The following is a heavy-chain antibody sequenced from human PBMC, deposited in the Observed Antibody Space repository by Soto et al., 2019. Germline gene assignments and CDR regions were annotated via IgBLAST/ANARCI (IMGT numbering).Heavy chain of an antibody. J-gene: IGHJ4*02. CDR1: GGSISSYY. CDR3: ARDHSTAMATYYFDY. V-gene: IGHV4-59*01. CDR2: IYYSGST. D-gene: IGHD5-18*01. Sequence: PSETLSLTCTVSGGSISSYYWSWIRQPPGKGLEWIGYIYYSGSTNYNPSLKSRVTISVDTSKNQFSLKLSSVTAADTAVYYCARDHSTAMATYYFDYWGQGTLVTVPS.